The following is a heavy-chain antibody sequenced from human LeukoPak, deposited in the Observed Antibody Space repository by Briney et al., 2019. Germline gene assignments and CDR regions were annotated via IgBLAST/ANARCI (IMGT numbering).Heavy chain of an antibody. CDR2: IYYSGST. J-gene: IGHJ5*02. CDR3: ARVSSSFSLPRPGWFDP. V-gene: IGHV4-59*06. CDR1: GGSISSYY. D-gene: IGHD3-10*01. Sequence: SETLSLTCIVSGGSISSYYWSWVRQHPGKGLEWIGHIYYSGSTYYNPSLKSRVTISVDTSKNQFSLKLSSVTAADTAVYFCARVSSSFSLPRPGWFDPWGQGTLVTVSS.